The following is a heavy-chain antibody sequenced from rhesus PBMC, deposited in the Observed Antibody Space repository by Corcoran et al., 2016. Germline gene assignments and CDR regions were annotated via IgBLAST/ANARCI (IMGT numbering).Heavy chain of an antibody. D-gene: IGHD6-13*01. CDR1: GYTFTDYY. J-gene: IGHJ6*01. V-gene: IGHV1-111*02. CDR2: VDPEDGEA. Sequence: EVQLVQSGAEVKKPGASVKISCKASGYTFTDYYLHWVRQAPGKGLEWMGRVDPEDGEARHAQKFQERVTITADTSTDTAYMELSSLRSEDTAVYYCATGSSWIYGLDSWGQGVVVTVSS. CDR3: ATGSSWIYGLDS.